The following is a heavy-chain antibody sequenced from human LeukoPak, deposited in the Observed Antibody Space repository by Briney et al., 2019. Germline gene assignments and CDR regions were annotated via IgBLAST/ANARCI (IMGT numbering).Heavy chain of an antibody. CDR2: ISSSGSTI. CDR3: ARGNLNYGGNSNY. Sequence: PGGSLRLSCAASGFTFSSYEMNWVRQAPGRGLEWVSYISSSGSTIYYADSVKGRFTISRDNATNSLYLQINSLRAEDTVVYYCARGNLNYGGNSNYWGQGTLVTVSS. D-gene: IGHD4-23*01. CDR1: GFTFSSYE. J-gene: IGHJ4*02. V-gene: IGHV3-48*03.